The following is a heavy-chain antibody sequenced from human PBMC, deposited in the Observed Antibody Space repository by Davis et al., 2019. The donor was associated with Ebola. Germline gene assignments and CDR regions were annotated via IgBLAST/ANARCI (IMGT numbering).Heavy chain of an antibody. J-gene: IGHJ6*02. CDR1: GFGFTSYV. V-gene: IGHV3-23*01. Sequence: GESLKISCVDSGFGFTSYVMIWVRQSPGRGLEWVSSIGRSGDTTSYADSVKGRFTISRDISNNTLYLQMSGLRAEDTAVYYCARDRIVTSKYSSGWTKVYHYYYGMDVWGQGTTVTVSS. D-gene: IGHD6-19*01. CDR2: IGRSGDTT. CDR3: ARDRIVTSKYSSGWTKVYHYYYGMDV.